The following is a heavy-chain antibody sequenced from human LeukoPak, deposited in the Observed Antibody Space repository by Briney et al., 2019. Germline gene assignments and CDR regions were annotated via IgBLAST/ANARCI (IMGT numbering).Heavy chain of an antibody. CDR3: ARGGVGATRPLDY. D-gene: IGHD1-26*01. CDR2: IYTSGST. J-gene: IGHJ4*02. CDR1: GGSISSYY. V-gene: IGHV4-4*07. Sequence: TPSETLSLTCTVSGGSISSYYWSWIRPPAGKGLEWIGRIYTSGSTNYNPSLKSRVTMSVDTSKNQFSLKLSSVTAADTAVYYCARGGVGATRPLDYWGQGTLVTVSS.